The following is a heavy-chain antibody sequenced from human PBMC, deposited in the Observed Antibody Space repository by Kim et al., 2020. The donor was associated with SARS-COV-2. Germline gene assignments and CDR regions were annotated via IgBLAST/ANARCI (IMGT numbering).Heavy chain of an antibody. V-gene: IGHV3-9*01. CDR3: AKQGYCSGGSCHIYYYYGMDV. Sequence: GGSLRLSCAASGFTFGDYAMHWVRQAPVKGLEWVSGISWNRGSIGYADSVKGRFTISRNNAKNSLYLQMNSLRAEDTALYYCAKQGYCSGGSCHIYYYYGMDVWGQGTTVTVSS. CDR2: ISWNRGSI. J-gene: IGHJ6*02. CDR1: GFTFGDYA. D-gene: IGHD2-15*01.